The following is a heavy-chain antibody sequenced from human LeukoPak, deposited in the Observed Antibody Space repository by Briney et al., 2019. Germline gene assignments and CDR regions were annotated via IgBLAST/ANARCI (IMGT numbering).Heavy chain of an antibody. CDR2: INAGNGNT. V-gene: IGHV1-3*01. CDR3: AIVYCSSTSCPFDY. D-gene: IGHD2-2*01. CDR1: GYTFTSYA. J-gene: IGHJ4*02. Sequence: ASVKVSCKASGYTFTSYAMHWVRQAPGQRLEWMGWINAGNGNTKYSQKFQGRVTITADESTSTAYMELSSLRSEDTAVYYCAIVYCSSTSCPFDYWGQGTLVTVSS.